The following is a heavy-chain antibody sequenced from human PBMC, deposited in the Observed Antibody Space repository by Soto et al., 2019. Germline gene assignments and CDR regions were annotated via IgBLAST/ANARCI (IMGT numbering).Heavy chain of an antibody. CDR2: ISYDGSNK. CDR1: GFTFSSYA. V-gene: IGHV3-30-3*01. D-gene: IGHD3-22*01. Sequence: GGSLRLSCAASGFTFSSYAMHWVRQAPGKGLEWVAVISYDGSNKYYADSVKGRFTISRDNSKNTLYLQMNSLRAEDTAVYYCARSGRYYDSSGYYYVPAPFDYWGQGTLVTVSS. J-gene: IGHJ4*02. CDR3: ARSGRYYDSSGYYYVPAPFDY.